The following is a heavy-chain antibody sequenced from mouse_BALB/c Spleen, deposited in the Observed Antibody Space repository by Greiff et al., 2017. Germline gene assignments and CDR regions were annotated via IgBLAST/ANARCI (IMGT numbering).Heavy chain of an antibody. Sequence: EEQGVESGGGLVKPGGSLKLSCAASGFAFSSYDMSWVRQTPEKRLEWVAYISSGGGSTYYPDTVKGRFTISRDNAKNTLYLQMSSLKSEDTAMYYCARPPRGYDMDYWGQGTSVTVSS. CDR2: ISSGGGST. CDR1: GFAFSSYD. V-gene: IGHV5-12-1*01. D-gene: IGHD3-1*01. CDR3: ARPPRGYDMDY. J-gene: IGHJ4*01.